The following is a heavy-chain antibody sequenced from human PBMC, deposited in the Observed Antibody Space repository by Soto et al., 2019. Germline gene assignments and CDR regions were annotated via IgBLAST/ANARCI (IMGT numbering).Heavy chain of an antibody. CDR3: ARVQEAGTLFYYYGLDV. D-gene: IGHD6-19*01. J-gene: IGHJ6*02. CDR2: LYYSGNT. V-gene: IGHV4-59*01. Sequence: QVQLLESGPGLVKPSETLSLTCTVYGDSISSYSWSWIRQPPGKGLEGIGYLYYSGNTKYNPSLKSRVTISVDTSKNQFSVKLYSVTAAETAVYYCARVQEAGTLFYYYGLDVWGQGTTVTVSS. CDR1: GDSISSYS.